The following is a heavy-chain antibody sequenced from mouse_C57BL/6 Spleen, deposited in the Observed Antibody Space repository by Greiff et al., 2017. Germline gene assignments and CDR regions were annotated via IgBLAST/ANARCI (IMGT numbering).Heavy chain of an antibody. CDR2: INPNNGGT. J-gene: IGHJ2*01. Sequence: VQLQQSGPELVKPGASVKISCKASGYTFTDYYMNWVKQSHGKSLEWIGDINPNNGGTSYNQKFKGKATLTVDKSSSTAYMELRSLTSEDSAVYYCARWRITTVVAGDFDYWGQGTTLTVSS. CDR1: GYTFTDYY. D-gene: IGHD1-1*01. CDR3: ARWRITTVVAGDFDY. V-gene: IGHV1-26*01.